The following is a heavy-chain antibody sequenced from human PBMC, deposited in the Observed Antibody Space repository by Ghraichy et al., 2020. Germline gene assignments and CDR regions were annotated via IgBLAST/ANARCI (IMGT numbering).Heavy chain of an antibody. CDR2: ISSNGGST. V-gene: IGHV3-64*01. CDR1: GFTFSSYA. D-gene: IGHD3-9*01. J-gene: IGHJ5*02. Sequence: GGSLRLSCAASGFTFSSYAMHWVRQAPGKGLEYVSAISSNGGSTYYANSVKGRFTISRDNSKNTLYLQMGSLRAEDMAVYYCARSYDILTGYYLDPWGQGTLVTVSS. CDR3: ARSYDILTGYYLDP.